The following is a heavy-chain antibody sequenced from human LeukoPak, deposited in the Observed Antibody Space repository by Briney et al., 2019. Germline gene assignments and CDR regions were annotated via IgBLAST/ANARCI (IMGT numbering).Heavy chain of an antibody. J-gene: IGHJ4*02. CDR2: VYPRDGST. CDR1: GYTFTSNY. V-gene: IGHV1-46*01. Sequence: ASVKVSCKASGYTFTSNYIHWVRQAPGQGLEWMGMVYPRDGSTSYAQKFQGRVTVTRDTSTSTVHMELSGLRSEDTAVYYCARDREGFDYWGQGTLVTVSS. CDR3: ARDREGFDY.